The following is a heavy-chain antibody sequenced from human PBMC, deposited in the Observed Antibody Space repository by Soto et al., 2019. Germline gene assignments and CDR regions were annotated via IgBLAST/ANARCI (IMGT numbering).Heavy chain of an antibody. CDR1: GFSLSTSGMC. V-gene: IGHV2-70*11. CDR2: IDWDDDK. Sequence: SGPTLVNPTQTLTLTFTFSGFSLSTSGMCVSWIRQPPGKALEWLARIDWDDDKYYSTSLKTRLTISKDTSKNQVVLTMTNMDPVDTATYYCAREIMYSSGWYAGGRDAFDIWGQGTMVTVSS. D-gene: IGHD6-19*01. CDR3: AREIMYSSGWYAGGRDAFDI. J-gene: IGHJ3*02.